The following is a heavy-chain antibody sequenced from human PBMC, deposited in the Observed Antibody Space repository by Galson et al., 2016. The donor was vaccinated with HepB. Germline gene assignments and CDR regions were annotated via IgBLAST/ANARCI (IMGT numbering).Heavy chain of an antibody. D-gene: IGHD3-10*01. CDR3: ARGGGKPGISYGLDV. J-gene: IGHJ6*02. CDR2: INSDGGSK. Sequence: SLRLSCAASGFTFSSYWMHWVRQAPGKGLVWVSRINSDGGSKDYADSMTGRFTISRDNAKNTLYLQMNSLRDEDTAVYFCARGGGKPGISYGLDVWGQGTTVTVSS. CDR1: GFTFSSYW. V-gene: IGHV3-74*01.